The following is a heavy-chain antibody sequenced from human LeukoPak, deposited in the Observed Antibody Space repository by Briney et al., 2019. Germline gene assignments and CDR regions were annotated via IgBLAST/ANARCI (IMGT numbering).Heavy chain of an antibody. V-gene: IGHV1-18*04. CDR3: ARGEPIVVVPAAMVSNDY. J-gene: IGHJ4*02. CDR2: ISAYNGNT. D-gene: IGHD2-2*01. CDR1: GYTFTGYY. Sequence: ASVKVSCKASGYTFTGYYIHWVRQAPGQGLEWMGWISAYNGNTNYAQKLQGRVTMTTDTSTSTAYMELRSLRSDDTAVYYCARGEPIVVVPAAMVSNDYWGQGTLVTVSS.